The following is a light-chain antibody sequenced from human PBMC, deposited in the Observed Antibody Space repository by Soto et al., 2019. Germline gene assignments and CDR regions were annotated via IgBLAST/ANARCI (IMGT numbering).Light chain of an antibody. CDR1: QSVSSN. CDR3: QQYNKWSGT. V-gene: IGKV3-15*01. Sequence: EIVMTQSLATLFVSPGEGATLSCRASQSVSSNLAWYQQKPGQAPRLLIYGASTRATGIPARFSGSGSGTEFTLTISSLQSEDFAVYYCQQYNKWSGTFGQGTKLEIK. CDR2: GAS. J-gene: IGKJ2*01.